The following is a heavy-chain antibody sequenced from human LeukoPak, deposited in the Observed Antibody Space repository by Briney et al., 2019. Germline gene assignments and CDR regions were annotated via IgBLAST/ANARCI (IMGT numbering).Heavy chain of an antibody. J-gene: IGHJ4*02. V-gene: IGHV1-2*02. CDR2: ISPNHGDT. Sequence: ASVKVSCKASGYTFTDYYMHWVRQAPGQGFEWMGWISPNHGDTNYAQKFQGRVTMTRDTSISTAHMEVSRLRSDDTAVYYCARANFLYCSSTTCLFDYWGPGTLVTVSS. D-gene: IGHD2-2*01. CDR1: GYTFTDYY. CDR3: ARANFLYCSSTTCLFDY.